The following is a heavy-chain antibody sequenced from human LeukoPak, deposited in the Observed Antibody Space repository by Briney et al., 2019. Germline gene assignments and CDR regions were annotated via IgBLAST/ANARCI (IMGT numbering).Heavy chain of an antibody. CDR3: ARDPRNMGASTRGNWFDP. CDR2: INPSGGST. V-gene: IGHV1-46*01. J-gene: IGHJ5*02. D-gene: IGHD1-26*01. Sequence: GASVKVSCKASGYTFTSYYMHWVRQAPGQGLEWVGIINPSGGSTSYAQKFQGRVTMTRDMSTSTVYMEMSSLRSEDTAVYYCARDPRNMGASTRGNWFDPWGQGTLVTVSS. CDR1: GYTFTSYY.